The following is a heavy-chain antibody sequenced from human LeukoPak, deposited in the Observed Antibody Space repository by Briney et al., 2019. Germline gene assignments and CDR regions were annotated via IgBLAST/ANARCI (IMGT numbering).Heavy chain of an antibody. Sequence: ASVKVSCKASGGTFSSYAISWVRQAPGQGLEWMGGIIPIFGTANYAQKFQGRVTITADESTSTAYMELSSLRSEDTAVYYCAREGHGGQLIPFDYWGQGTLVTVSS. CDR2: IIPIFGTA. J-gene: IGHJ4*02. CDR1: GGTFSSYA. V-gene: IGHV1-69*13. D-gene: IGHD5-24*01. CDR3: AREGHGGQLIPFDY.